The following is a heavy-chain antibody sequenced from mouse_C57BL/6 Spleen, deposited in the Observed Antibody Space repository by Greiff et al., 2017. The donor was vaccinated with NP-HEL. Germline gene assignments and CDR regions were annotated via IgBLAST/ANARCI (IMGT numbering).Heavy chain of an antibody. D-gene: IGHD1-1*01. CDR1: GFTFSSYG. CDR2: ISSGGSYT. V-gene: IGHV5-6*02. J-gene: IGHJ1*03. Sequence: DVMLVESGGDLVKPGGSLKLSCAASGFTFSSYGMSWVRQTPDKRLEWVATISSGGSYTYYPDSVKGRFTISRDNAKNTLYLQMSSLKSEDTAMYYCARHGSSEYFDVWGTGTTVTVSS. CDR3: ARHGSSEYFDV.